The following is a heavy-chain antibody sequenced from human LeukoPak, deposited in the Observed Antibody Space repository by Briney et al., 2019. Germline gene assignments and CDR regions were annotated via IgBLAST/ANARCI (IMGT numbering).Heavy chain of an antibody. D-gene: IGHD3-10*02. CDR3: ARGMFWEAGRGGDY. CDR2: ISSSSSYI. J-gene: IGHJ4*02. CDR1: GFTVSSNY. V-gene: IGHV3-21*01. Sequence: PGGSLRLSCAASGFTVSSNYMSWVRQAPGKGLEWVSSISSSSSYIYYADSMKGRFTISRDNAKNSLYLQINSLRAEDTAVYYCARGMFWEAGRGGDYWGQGTLVTVSS.